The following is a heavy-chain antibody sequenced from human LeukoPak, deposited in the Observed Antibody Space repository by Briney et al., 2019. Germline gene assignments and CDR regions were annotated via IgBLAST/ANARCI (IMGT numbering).Heavy chain of an antibody. CDR3: ARGSGSYYTLFGY. CDR2: IYYSGST. Sequence: SETLSLTCTVSGGSISSHYWSWIRQPPGKGLEWIGYIYYSGSTNYNPSLKSRVTISVDTSKNQFSLKLSSVTAADTAVYYCARGSGSYYTLFGYWGQGTLVTVSS. D-gene: IGHD3-10*01. V-gene: IGHV4-59*11. CDR1: GGSISSHY. J-gene: IGHJ4*02.